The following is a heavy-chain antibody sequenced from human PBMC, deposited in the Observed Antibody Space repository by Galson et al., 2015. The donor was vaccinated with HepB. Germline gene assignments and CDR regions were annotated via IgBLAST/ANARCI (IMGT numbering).Heavy chain of an antibody. V-gene: IGHV3-33*01. Sequence: SLRLSCAASGFTFSRHGMHWVRQAPGKGLEWVALIWYDGSNQYYGDSVKGRFTISRDNAKNTLYLQMNSLRGEDTAVYYCAREDATITVAALEYWGQGVLVTVSS. D-gene: IGHD6-19*01. CDR2: IWYDGSNQ. CDR3: AREDATITVAALEY. CDR1: GFTFSRHG. J-gene: IGHJ4*02.